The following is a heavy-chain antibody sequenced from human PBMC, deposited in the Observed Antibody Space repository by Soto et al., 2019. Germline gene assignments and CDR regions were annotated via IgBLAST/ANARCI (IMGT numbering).Heavy chain of an antibody. D-gene: IGHD1-26*01. CDR2: ITGRGDST. Sequence: GGSLRLSCAASGFPFSDHAMHWVRQTPGKGLEWVSAITGRGDSTYYADSVKGRFTISRDNSKSTLYLQMMSLRAEDTAVYYCAKDLYVQPPSGWFNPWGQGTVVTVSS. J-gene: IGHJ5*02. V-gene: IGHV3-23*01. CDR1: GFPFSDHA. CDR3: AKDLYVQPPSGWFNP.